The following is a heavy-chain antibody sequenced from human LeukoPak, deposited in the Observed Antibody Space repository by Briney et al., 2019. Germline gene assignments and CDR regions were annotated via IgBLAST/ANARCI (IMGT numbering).Heavy chain of an antibody. CDR1: GFTFSSYW. CDR2: IKQDGSEK. J-gene: IGHJ6*02. V-gene: IGHV3-7*01. Sequence: GGSLRLSCAASGFTFSSYWMSWVRQAPGKGLEWVANIKQDGSEKYYVDSVKGRFTISRDNAKNSLYLQTNSLRAEDTAVYYCARCDSSGDFYYYYGMDVWGQGTTVTVSS. CDR3: ARCDSSGDFYYYYGMDV. D-gene: IGHD3-22*01.